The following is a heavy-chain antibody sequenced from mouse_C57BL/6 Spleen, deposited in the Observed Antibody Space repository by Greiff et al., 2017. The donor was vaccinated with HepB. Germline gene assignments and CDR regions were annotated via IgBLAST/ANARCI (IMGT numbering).Heavy chain of an antibody. D-gene: IGHD2-10*02. CDR3: AREWGYDYYAMDY. J-gene: IGHJ4*01. Sequence: DVKLVESGGGLVKPGGSLKLSCAASGFTFSDYGMHWVRQAPEKGLEWVAYISSGSSTIYYADTVKGRFTISRDNAKNTLFLQMTSLRSEDTAMYYCAREWGYDYYAMDYWGQGTSVTVSS. V-gene: IGHV5-17*01. CDR2: ISSGSSTI. CDR1: GFTFSDYG.